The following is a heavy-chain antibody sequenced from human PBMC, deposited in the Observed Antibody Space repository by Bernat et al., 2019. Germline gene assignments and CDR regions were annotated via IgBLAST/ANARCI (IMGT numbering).Heavy chain of an antibody. CDR2: IRSKAYGGTT. CDR3: TRVPGYSYGLGAFDI. D-gene: IGHD5-18*01. V-gene: IGHV3-49*03. J-gene: IGHJ3*02. Sequence: EVQLVESGGGLVQPGRSLRLSCTASGFTFGDYAMSWFRKAPGKGLEWVGFIRSKAYGGTTEYAASVKGRFTISRDDSKSIAYLQMNSLKTEDTAVYYCTRVPGYSYGLGAFDIWGQGTMVTVSS. CDR1: GFTFGDYA.